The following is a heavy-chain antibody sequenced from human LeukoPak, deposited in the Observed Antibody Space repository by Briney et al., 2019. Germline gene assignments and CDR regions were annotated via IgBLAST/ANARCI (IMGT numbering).Heavy chain of an antibody. CDR1: GYTFSNYG. J-gene: IGHJ4*02. D-gene: IGHD1-26*01. CDR2: ISANNGNT. V-gene: IGHV1-18*01. CDR3: ARSVRGSSSEIDY. Sequence: ASVKVSCKASGYTFSNYGISWVRQAPGQGLEWMGWISANNGNTNYAQKVHDRVTMTTDTSTSTAYMELRSLRSDDTAAYYCARSVRGSSSEIDYWGQGTLVTVSS.